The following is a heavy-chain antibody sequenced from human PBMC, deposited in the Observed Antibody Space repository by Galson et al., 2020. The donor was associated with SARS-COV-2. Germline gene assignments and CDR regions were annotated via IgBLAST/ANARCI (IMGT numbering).Heavy chain of an antibody. Sequence: QAGGSLRLSCAASGFIFTTYAMHWVRQAPGKGLEWVASISYDGTNEYYADSVKGRFTISRDNSKNTLYLQMNNLRTEDTAVYYCARARYVFYSDDVPYYTQPPFDSWGQGALVTVSS. J-gene: IGHJ4*02. CDR3: ARARYVFYSDDVPYYTQPPFDS. V-gene: IGHV3-30*04. CDR1: GFIFTTYA. CDR2: ISYDGTNE. D-gene: IGHD3-22*01.